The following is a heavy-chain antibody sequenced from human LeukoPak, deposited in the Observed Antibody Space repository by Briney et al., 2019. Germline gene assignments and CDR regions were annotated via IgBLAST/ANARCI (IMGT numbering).Heavy chain of an antibody. CDR2: IYYSGST. Sequence: SETLSLTCTVSGGSISSYYWSWVRQPPGKGLEWIGYIYYSGSTNYNPSLKSRVTISVDTSKNQFSLKLSSVTAADTAVYYCARGRDGYNYDYWGQGTLVTVSS. D-gene: IGHD5-24*01. J-gene: IGHJ4*02. V-gene: IGHV4-59*01. CDR1: GGSISSYY. CDR3: ARGRDGYNYDY.